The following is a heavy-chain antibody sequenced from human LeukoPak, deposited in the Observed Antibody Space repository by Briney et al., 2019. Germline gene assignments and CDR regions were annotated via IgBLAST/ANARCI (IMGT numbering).Heavy chain of an antibody. V-gene: IGHV1-2*02. Sequence: ASVKVSCKASGYTFTGYYIQWVRQTPGQGLGWMGWINPNSGGTKFAQKFQGRVTMTRDTSINTAYMEVSRLTSDDTAVYYCARSYRVADGMDVWGQGTTVTVSS. CDR1: GYTFTGYY. D-gene: IGHD1-14*01. CDR3: ARSYRVADGMDV. J-gene: IGHJ6*02. CDR2: INPNSGGT.